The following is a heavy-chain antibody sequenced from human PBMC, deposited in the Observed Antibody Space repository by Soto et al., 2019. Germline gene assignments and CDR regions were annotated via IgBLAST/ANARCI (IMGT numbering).Heavy chain of an antibody. CDR1: GFTFSSYA. J-gene: IGHJ6*01. Sequence: QVQLVESGGGVVQPGRSLRLSCAASGFTFSSYAMHWVRQAPGKGLEWVAVISYDGSNKYYADSVKGRFTISRDNSKNTLYLQMNSLRAEDTAVYYCAREAAGYYYYYGMDVW. CDR3: AREAAGYYYYYGMDV. D-gene: IGHD6-25*01. CDR2: ISYDGSNK. V-gene: IGHV3-30-3*01.